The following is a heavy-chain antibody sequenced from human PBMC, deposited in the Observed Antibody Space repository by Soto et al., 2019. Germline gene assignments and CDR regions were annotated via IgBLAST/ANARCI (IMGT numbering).Heavy chain of an antibody. D-gene: IGHD6-13*01. CDR3: ARRSSSWSFDY. CDR1: GFTFSSYA. V-gene: IGHV3-23*01. J-gene: IGHJ4*02. CDR2: ISGSDGST. Sequence: EVQLLESGGGLVQPGGSLRLSCAASGFTFSSYAMNWFRQAPGKGLEWVSVISGSDGSTYYADSVKGRFTISRDNSKNTLNPQMNRLRAGDRAVYHCARRSSSWSFDYWGQATLVTVSS.